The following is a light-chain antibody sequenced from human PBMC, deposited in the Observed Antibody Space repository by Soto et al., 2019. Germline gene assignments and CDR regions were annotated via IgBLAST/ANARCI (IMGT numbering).Light chain of an antibody. Sequence: QSVLTQPPSASGSPGQSVTISCTGTSSDVGGYNYVSWYQQHPGKAPKLMIYEVSKRPSGVPDRFSGSKSGNTASLTVSGPQAEDEADYYCSSYAGSNNVFGTGTKVTVL. J-gene: IGLJ1*01. CDR2: EVS. CDR1: SSDVGGYNY. CDR3: SSYAGSNNV. V-gene: IGLV2-8*01.